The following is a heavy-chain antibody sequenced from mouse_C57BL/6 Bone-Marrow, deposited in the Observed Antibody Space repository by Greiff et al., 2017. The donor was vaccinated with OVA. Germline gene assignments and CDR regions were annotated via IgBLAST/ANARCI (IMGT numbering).Heavy chain of an antibody. CDR1: GYTFTSYW. J-gene: IGHJ3*01. CDR2: IDPSDSYT. CDR3: ASAVFAY. V-gene: IGHV1-50*01. Sequence: QVQLQQSGAELVKPGASVKLSCKASGYTFTSYWMQWVKQRPGQGLEWIGEIDPSDSYTNYNQKFKGKATLTVDTSSSTAYMQLNSLTSEDSAVYYCASAVFAYGGWGNLVTVSA.